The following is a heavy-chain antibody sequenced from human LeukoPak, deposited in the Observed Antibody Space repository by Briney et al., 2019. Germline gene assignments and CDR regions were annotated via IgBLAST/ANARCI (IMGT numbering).Heavy chain of an antibody. J-gene: IGHJ4*02. D-gene: IGHD6-13*01. CDR1: GGSVTSTNW. CDR2: VHLDGRT. CDR3: ARQSGPYSSRWFDY. Sequence: SETLSLTCDVSGGSVTSTNWWTWVRQPPGKGLEWIGEVHLDGRTNYNPSLKSRVTISVDTSKNQFSLKVTSVTAADTAVYYCARQSGPYSSRWFDYWGQGILVIVSS. V-gene: IGHV4-4*02.